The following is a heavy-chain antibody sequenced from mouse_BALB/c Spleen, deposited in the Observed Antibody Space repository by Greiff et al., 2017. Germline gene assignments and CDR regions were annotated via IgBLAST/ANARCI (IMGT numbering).Heavy chain of an antibody. CDR1: GYSITSCY. CDR3: ARGDGNYLFAY. CDR2: ISYSGST. J-gene: IGHJ3*01. Sequence: DVQLQESGPSLVKPSHTLSLTCAVTGYSITSCYWNWIRQFPGNKLEYMGYISYSGSTYYNPSLKSRISITRDTSKNQYYLQLNSVTTEDTATYYCARGDGNYLFAYWGQGTLVTVSA. V-gene: IGHV3-8*02. D-gene: IGHD2-1*01.